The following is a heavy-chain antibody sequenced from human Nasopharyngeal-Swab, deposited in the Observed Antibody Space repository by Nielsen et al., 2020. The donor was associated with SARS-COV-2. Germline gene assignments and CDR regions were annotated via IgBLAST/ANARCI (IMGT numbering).Heavy chain of an antibody. J-gene: IGHJ4*02. Sequence: WRSLRLSCAASEFTFSTYGMLCVRQAPGQVLEWVALISFFFNNKYYADSVKGRFIISRDISKNTLYLQMDGLRAEDTAVYYCSRDQSLGELLAFDYWGQGTQVTGSS. CDR1: EFTFSTYG. D-gene: IGHD3-10*01. V-gene: IGHV3-30*03. CDR3: SRDQSLGELLAFDY. CDR2: ISFFFNNK.